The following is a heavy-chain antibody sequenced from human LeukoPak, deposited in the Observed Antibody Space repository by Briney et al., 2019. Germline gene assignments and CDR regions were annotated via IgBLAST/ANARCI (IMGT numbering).Heavy chain of an antibody. CDR1: GGAFSSYA. Sequence: SVKVSCKASGGAFSSYAISWVRQAPGQGLEWMGGIIPIFGTANYAQKFQGRVTITADESTSTAYMELSSLRSEDTAVYYCARWVVGAPRFDPWGQGTLVTVSS. D-gene: IGHD1-26*01. V-gene: IGHV1-69*13. CDR2: IIPIFGTA. J-gene: IGHJ5*02. CDR3: ARWVVGAPRFDP.